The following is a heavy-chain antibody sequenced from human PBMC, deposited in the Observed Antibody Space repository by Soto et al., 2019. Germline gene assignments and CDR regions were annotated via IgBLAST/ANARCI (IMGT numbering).Heavy chain of an antibody. CDR2: ISAYNGNT. CDR3: ARVEDTAMWGGLFDP. CDR1: GYTFTSYG. V-gene: IGHV1-18*01. D-gene: IGHD5-18*01. Sequence: ASVKVSCKASGYTFTSYGISWVRQAPGQGLEWMGWISAYNGNTNYAQKLQGRVTMTTDTSTSTAYMELRSLRSDDTAVYYCARVEDTAMWGGLFDPWGQGTLVTVSS. J-gene: IGHJ5*02.